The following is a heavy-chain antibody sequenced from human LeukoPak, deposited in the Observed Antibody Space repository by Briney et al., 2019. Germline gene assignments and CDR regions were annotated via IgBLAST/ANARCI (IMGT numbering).Heavy chain of an antibody. V-gene: IGHV3-21*01. D-gene: IGHD2/OR15-2a*01. CDR3: ARDLSSRGQYPDYYYYYMDV. CDR2: ISSSSSYI. CDR1: GFTFSSYS. J-gene: IGHJ6*03. Sequence: GGSLRLSCAASGFTFSSYSMNWVRQAPGKGLEWVSSISSSSSYIYYADSVKGRFTISRDNAKNSLYLQMSSLRAEDTAVYYCARDLSSRGQYPDYYYYYMDVWGKGTTVTVSS.